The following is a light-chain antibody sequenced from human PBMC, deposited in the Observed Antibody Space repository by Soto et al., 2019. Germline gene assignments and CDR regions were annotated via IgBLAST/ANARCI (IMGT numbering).Light chain of an antibody. CDR3: GTWDRSLRAGV. Sequence: QSVLTQPPSVSAARGQKVTISCAGSSSNIGSNYVSWYQQIPGTAPKLLIYNNSERPSGIPDRFSGSKSDTSASLDITGLQAGDEADYCCGTWDRSLRAGVFGGGTKLSVL. CDR1: SSNIGSNY. J-gene: IGLJ2*01. V-gene: IGLV1-51*01. CDR2: NNS.